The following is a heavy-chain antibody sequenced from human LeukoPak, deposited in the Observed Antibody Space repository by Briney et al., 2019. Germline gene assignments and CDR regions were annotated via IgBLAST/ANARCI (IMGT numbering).Heavy chain of an antibody. J-gene: IGHJ1*01. D-gene: IGHD3-22*01. CDR2: FDPEDGET. CDR1: GYTLTELS. V-gene: IGHV1-24*01. CDR3: ARDKDEDYDTSGMFQH. Sequence: ASVKVSCKVSGYTLTELSMHWMRQAPGKGLEWMGGFDPEDGETIYAQKFQGRVTMTEDTSTDTAYMELRSLRSDDTAVYYCARDKDEDYDTSGMFQHWGQGTLVTVSS.